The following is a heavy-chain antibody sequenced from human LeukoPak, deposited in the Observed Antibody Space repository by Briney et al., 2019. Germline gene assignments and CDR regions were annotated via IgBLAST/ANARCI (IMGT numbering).Heavy chain of an antibody. V-gene: IGHV3-74*01. CDR2: TNSDGSNT. D-gene: IGHD3-10*01. CDR1: GFSFSTSW. Sequence: PGGSLRLSCAASGFSFSTSWMHWVRHTPEKGLVWVSRTNSDGSNTIYADSVKGRFTISRDNAKNSLYLQMNSLRAEDTTVYYCARGAGSFDYWGQGTLVTVSS. CDR3: ARGAGSFDY. J-gene: IGHJ4*02.